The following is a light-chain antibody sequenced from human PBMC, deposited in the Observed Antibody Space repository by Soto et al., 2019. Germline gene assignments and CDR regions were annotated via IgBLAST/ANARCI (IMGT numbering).Light chain of an antibody. CDR1: TSDVGFYNY. CDR3: CSYADDNIFL. Sequence: QSVLTQPPSASGSPGQSVTISCTGATSDVGFYNYVSWYQQYPGKAPKLMIFEAKKRPSGVPDRFSGSKSGNTASLTISGLQADDEADYYCCSYADDNIFLFGTGTKVTVL. V-gene: IGLV2-8*01. J-gene: IGLJ1*01. CDR2: EAK.